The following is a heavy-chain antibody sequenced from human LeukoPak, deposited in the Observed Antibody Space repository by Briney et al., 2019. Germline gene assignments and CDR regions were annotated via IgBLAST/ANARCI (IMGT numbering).Heavy chain of an antibody. V-gene: IGHV4-39*07. CDR1: GGSISSSSYH. Sequence: SETLSLMCTVWGGSISSSSYHWGWIRQPPGKGLEWIESIYYSGSTYYNPSLKSRVTISIDPPQNQFSLKLSSVTAADTAVYYCARDATGYYYYYMDVWGKGTTVTVSS. CDR3: ARDATGYYYYYMDV. J-gene: IGHJ6*03. CDR2: IYYSGST.